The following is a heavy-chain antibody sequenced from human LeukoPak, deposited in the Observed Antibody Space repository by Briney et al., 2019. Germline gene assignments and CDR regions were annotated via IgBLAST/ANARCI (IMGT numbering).Heavy chain of an antibody. CDR1: GYTFTSYG. CDR3: ARFKAEGVMVYAISRNYYYYYYMDV. V-gene: IGHV1-18*01. Sequence: ASVKASCKASGYTFTSYGISWVRQAPGQGLEWMGWISAYNGNTNYAQKLQGRVTMTTDTSTSTAYMELRSLRSDDTAVYYCARFKAEGVMVYAISRNYYYYYYMDVWGKGTTVTVSS. J-gene: IGHJ6*03. CDR2: ISAYNGNT. D-gene: IGHD2-8*01.